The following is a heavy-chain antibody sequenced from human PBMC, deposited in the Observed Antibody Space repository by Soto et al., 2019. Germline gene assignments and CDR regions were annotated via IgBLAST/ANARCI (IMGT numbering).Heavy chain of an antibody. CDR1: GFTFSSYS. D-gene: IGHD6-6*01. CDR2: ISSSSSYI. Sequence: GGSLRLSCAASGFTFSSYSMNWVRHAPGKGLEWVSSISSSSSYIYYADSVKGRFTISRDNAKNSLYLQMNSLRAEDTAVYYCARDRRVDSSSPHDAFDIWGQGTMVTVS. V-gene: IGHV3-21*01. CDR3: ARDRRVDSSSPHDAFDI. J-gene: IGHJ3*02.